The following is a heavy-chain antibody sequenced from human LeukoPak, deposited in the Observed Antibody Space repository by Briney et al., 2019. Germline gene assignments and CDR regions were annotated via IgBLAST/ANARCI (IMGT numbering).Heavy chain of an antibody. Sequence: SETLSLTCIVSAGSTRGYYWSWIRQPPGKGLEWIGYIYYSGSTKYNPSLKSRVTISVDTSKNQFSLKLSSVTAADTAVYYCAREGWEYYFDYWGQGTLVTVSS. V-gene: IGHV4-59*12. CDR1: AGSTRGYY. CDR3: AREGWEYYFDY. J-gene: IGHJ4*02. CDR2: IYYSGST. D-gene: IGHD1-26*01.